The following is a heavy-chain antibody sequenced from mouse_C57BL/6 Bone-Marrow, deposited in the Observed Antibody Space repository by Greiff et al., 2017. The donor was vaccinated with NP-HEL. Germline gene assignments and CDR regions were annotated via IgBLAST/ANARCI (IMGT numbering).Heavy chain of an antibody. J-gene: IGHJ3*01. V-gene: IGHV1-50*01. CDR1: GYTFTSYW. CDR2: IDPSDSYT. CDR3: APLDSSGLSWFAY. D-gene: IGHD3-2*02. Sequence: VQLQQPGAELVKPGASVKLSCKASGYTFTSYWMQWVKQRPGQGLEWIGEIDPSDSYTNYNQKFKGKATLTVDTSSSTAYMQLSSLTSEDSAVYYCAPLDSSGLSWFAYWGQGTLVTVSA.